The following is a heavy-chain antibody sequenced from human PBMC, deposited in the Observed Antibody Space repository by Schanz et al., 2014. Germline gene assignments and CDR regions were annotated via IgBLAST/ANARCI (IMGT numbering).Heavy chain of an antibody. J-gene: IGHJ4*02. CDR2: ISPYTGNT. D-gene: IGHD3-3*01. CDR3: ARGFDFWDR. Sequence: QVQLVQSGDEVKKPGASVKVSCKASGYTFTSYGINWVRQAPGQGLEWVGWISPYTGNTHYFDKMEGRVTMTTDTSTSTAYMELRSLRSDDTAMYYCARGFDFWDRWGQGTLVIVSS. V-gene: IGHV1-18*01. CDR1: GYTFTSYG.